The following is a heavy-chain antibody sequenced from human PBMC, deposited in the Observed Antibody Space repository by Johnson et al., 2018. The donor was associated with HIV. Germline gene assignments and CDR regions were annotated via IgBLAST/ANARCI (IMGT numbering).Heavy chain of an antibody. CDR3: AKDWSRTVGATLGPGAFDI. CDR1: GFTVR. J-gene: IGHJ3*02. CDR2: IYSGGST. V-gene: IGHV3-66*03. D-gene: IGHD1-26*01. Sequence: VQLVESGGGLIQPGGSLRLSCVASGFTVRKGLEWVSVIYSGGSTYYADSVKGRFTISRDNSKNTLYLKMNSLRAEDTAVYYCAKDWSRTVGATLGPGAFDIWGQGTMVTVSS.